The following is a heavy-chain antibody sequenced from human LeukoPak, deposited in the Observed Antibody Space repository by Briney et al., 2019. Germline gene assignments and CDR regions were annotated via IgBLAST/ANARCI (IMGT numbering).Heavy chain of an antibody. CDR3: EREWFGESN. V-gene: IGHV3-30*04. CDR1: GFTFSSYA. Sequence: GRSLRLSCAASGFTFSSYAMHWVRQSPGKGLEWVALISYDGTKTYYAESVKGRFTVSRDNSKNTLFLQMNSLSAEDTAMYYCEREWFGESNWGQGTRVTVSS. J-gene: IGHJ4*02. CDR2: ISYDGTKT. D-gene: IGHD3-10*01.